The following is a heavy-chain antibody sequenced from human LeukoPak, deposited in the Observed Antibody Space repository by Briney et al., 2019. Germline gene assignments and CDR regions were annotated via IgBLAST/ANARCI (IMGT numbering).Heavy chain of an antibody. J-gene: IGHJ4*02. Sequence: GGSLRLSCAASGFTFSNAWMSWVRQAPGKGLEWVGRIKSKTDGGTTDYAAPVKGRFTISRDDSKNTLYLQMNSLKTEDTAVYYCTTGITMIVVVPTGWGQGTLVTVPS. CDR1: GFTFSNAW. D-gene: IGHD3-22*01. CDR3: TTGITMIVVVPTG. CDR2: IKSKTDGGTT. V-gene: IGHV3-15*01.